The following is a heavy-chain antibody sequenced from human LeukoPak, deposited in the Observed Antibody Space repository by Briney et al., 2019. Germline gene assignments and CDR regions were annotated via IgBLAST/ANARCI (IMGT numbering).Heavy chain of an antibody. J-gene: IGHJ6*03. CDR2: ISYDGSNK. CDR3: ARAGDYYYYYMDV. CDR1: GFTFSSYA. Sequence: PGGSLRLSCAASGFTFSSYAMHWVRRAPGKGLEWVAVISYDGSNKYYADSVKGRFTISRDNSKNTLYLQMNSLRAEDTAVYYCARAGDYYYYYMDVWGKGTTVTVSS. V-gene: IGHV3-30*04. D-gene: IGHD4-17*01.